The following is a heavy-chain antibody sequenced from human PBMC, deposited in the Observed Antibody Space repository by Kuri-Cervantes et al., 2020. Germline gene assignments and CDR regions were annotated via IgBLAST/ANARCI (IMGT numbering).Heavy chain of an antibody. Sequence: GGSLRLSCAASGFTFDDYAMHWVRQAPGKGLEWVSGISWNSGSIGYADSVKGRFTISRDNAKNSLYLQMNSLRADDTAVYYCARERDPYGMDVWGQGTTVTVSS. J-gene: IGHJ6*02. CDR2: ISWNSGSI. CDR3: ARERDPYGMDV. CDR1: GFTFDDYA. V-gene: IGHV3-9*01.